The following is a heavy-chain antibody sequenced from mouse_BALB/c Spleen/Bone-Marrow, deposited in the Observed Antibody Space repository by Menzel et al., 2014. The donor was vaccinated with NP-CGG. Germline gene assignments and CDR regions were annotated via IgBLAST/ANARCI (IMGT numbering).Heavy chain of an antibody. Sequence: EVQLQQSGTVLARPGASVKMSCKASGYTFTSYWMHWVKQRPGQGLEWIGAIYPGNSDTSYNQKFKGKANLTAVTSTSTAYMELSSLTNEDSAVYYCTRVITTGSAWFAYWGQGTLVTVSA. D-gene: IGHD2-4*01. J-gene: IGHJ3*01. CDR1: GYTFTSYW. V-gene: IGHV1-5*01. CDR2: IYPGNSDT. CDR3: TRVITTGSAWFAY.